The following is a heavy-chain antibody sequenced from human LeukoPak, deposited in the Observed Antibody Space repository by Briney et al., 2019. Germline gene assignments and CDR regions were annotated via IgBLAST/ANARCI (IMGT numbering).Heavy chain of an antibody. D-gene: IGHD3-22*01. CDR1: GVSISSYY. V-gene: IGHV4-59*12. CDR3: AILNPYYDSIP. CDR2: TSYSGNT. J-gene: IGHJ5*02. Sequence: SETLSLTCTVSGVSISSYYWTWIRQPPGKGLEWIGYTSYSGNTKYNPSLKSRVTISVDTSKNQFSLKLSSVTAADTAVYYCAILNPYYDSIPWGQGTLVTVSS.